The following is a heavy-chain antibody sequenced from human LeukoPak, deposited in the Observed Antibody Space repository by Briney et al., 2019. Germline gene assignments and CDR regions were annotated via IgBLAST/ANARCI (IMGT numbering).Heavy chain of an antibody. V-gene: IGHV4-4*09. CDR1: GGSISSYY. CDR2: IYTSGST. Sequence: SETLSLTCTVSGGSISSYYWSWIRQPPGKGLEWIGYIYTSGSTNYNPSLKSRVTISVDTSKNQFSLKLSSVTAADTAVYYCARQEDRNEPPFDYWGQGTLVTVSS. J-gene: IGHJ4*02. D-gene: IGHD1-14*01. CDR3: ARQEDRNEPPFDY.